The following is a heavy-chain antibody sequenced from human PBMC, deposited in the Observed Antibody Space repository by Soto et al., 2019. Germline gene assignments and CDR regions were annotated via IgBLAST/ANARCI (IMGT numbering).Heavy chain of an antibody. CDR2: ISYDGSNK. D-gene: IGHD3-16*01. V-gene: IGHV3-30-3*01. J-gene: IGHJ6*02. Sequence: QVQLVESGGGVVQPGRSLRLSCAASGFTFSSYAMHWVRQAPGKGLEWVAVISYDGSNKYYADSVKGRFTISRDNSKNTLYLQRNSLRAEDTAVYYCARGGGGYMDVWGQGTTVTVSS. CDR1: GFTFSSYA. CDR3: ARGGGGYMDV.